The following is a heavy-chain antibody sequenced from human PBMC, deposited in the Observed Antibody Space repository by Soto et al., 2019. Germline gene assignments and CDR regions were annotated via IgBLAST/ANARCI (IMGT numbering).Heavy chain of an antibody. J-gene: IGHJ6*02. D-gene: IGHD3-16*01. CDR2: IIPTFGTP. V-gene: IGHV1-69*12. CDR1: GDTFSNFV. Sequence: QVQLVQSGAEVKKPGSSVRVSCKASGDTFSNFVISWVRLAPGQGLEWMGGIIPTFGTPDYAPKFQGRVTLTAADSTSTAYMELSGLRFEDTAVYYCANSTFEEGGFYYGFGVWGQGTSVTVSS. CDR3: ANSTFEEGGFYYGFGV.